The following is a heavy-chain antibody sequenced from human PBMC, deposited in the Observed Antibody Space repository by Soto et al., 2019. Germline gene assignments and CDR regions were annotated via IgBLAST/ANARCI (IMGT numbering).Heavy chain of an antibody. CDR3: ARRQLDYDSSGYYYSWFDP. CDR1: GGSISSYY. J-gene: IGHJ5*02. V-gene: IGHV4-59*08. Sequence: SETLSLTCTVSGGSISSYYWSWIRQPPGKGLEWIGYIYYSGSTNYNPSLKSRVTISVDTSKNQFSLKLSSVTAADTAMYYCARRQLDYDSSGYYYSWFDPWGQGTLVTVSS. D-gene: IGHD3-22*01. CDR2: IYYSGST.